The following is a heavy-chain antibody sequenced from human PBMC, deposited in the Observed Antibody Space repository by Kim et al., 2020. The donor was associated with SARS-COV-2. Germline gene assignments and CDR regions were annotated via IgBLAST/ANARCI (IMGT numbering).Heavy chain of an antibody. Sequence: FQGQVTISADKSISTAYLQWSSLKASDTAMYYCARRGRPERGYSYGNFDYWGQGTLVTVSS. CDR3: ARRGRPERGYSYGNFDY. V-gene: IGHV5-51*01. J-gene: IGHJ4*02. D-gene: IGHD5-18*01.